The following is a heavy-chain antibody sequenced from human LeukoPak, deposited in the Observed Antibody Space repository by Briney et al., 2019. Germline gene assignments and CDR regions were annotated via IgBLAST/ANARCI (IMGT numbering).Heavy chain of an antibody. CDR1: GFTFSDSG. V-gene: IGHV3-30*02. D-gene: IGHD5-12*01. CDR2: IQNDRSNK. J-gene: IGHJ4*02. CDR3: AKDRRGYSYGALDY. Sequence: GGSLRLSCTASGFTFSDSGMHWVRQAPGKGLEWVSSIQNDRSNKYYADSVKGRFTISRDNSKKMLYLQMNSLRAEDTAVYYCAKDRRGYSYGALDYWGQGTLVTVSS.